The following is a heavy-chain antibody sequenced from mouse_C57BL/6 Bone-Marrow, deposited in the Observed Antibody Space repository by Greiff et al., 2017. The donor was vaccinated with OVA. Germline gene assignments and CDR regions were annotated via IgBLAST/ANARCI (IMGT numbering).Heavy chain of an antibody. V-gene: IGHV1-53*01. CDR3: ARYLYGSSYVEYWYFDV. CDR2: INPSNGGT. J-gene: IGHJ1*03. CDR1: GYTFTSYW. D-gene: IGHD1-1*01. Sequence: VQLQQSGTELVKPGASVKLSCKASGYTFTSYWMHWVKQRPGQGLEWIGNINPSNGGTNYNEKFKSKATLTVDKSSSTAYMQLSSLTSEDSAVYYCARYLYGSSYVEYWYFDVWGTGTTVTVSS.